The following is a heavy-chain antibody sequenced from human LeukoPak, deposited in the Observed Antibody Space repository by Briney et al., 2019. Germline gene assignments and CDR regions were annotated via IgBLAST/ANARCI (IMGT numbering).Heavy chain of an antibody. D-gene: IGHD1-26*01. CDR2: MSGSGGST. CDR1: GLTFSRCA. Sequence: PAGTLCLSCAASGLTFSRCAISWVCHAPPTGLEWVSVMSGSGGSTYYADSVKGRFTISRDNSKNTLYLQMNSLRAEDTAVYYCASQESGRGGSYNFGYWGQGTLVSVSS. CDR3: ASQESGRGGSYNFGY. J-gene: IGHJ4*02. V-gene: IGHV3-23*01.